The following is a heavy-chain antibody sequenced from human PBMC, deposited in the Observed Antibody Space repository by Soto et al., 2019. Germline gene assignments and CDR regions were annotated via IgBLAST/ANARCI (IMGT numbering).Heavy chain of an antibody. CDR3: ATVTRTGWD. Sequence: EVQLVESGGGLVKPGGSLRVSCAASGFTFSSYSMNWVRQAPGKGLEWVSSISGSSRYIYYADAVKGRFTISRDNAKNSRYLQMTSRRVEDTAVYYCATVTRTGWDWGQGTLVTVSS. D-gene: IGHD6-19*01. J-gene: IGHJ4*02. CDR1: GFTFSSYS. CDR2: ISGSSRYI. V-gene: IGHV3-21*01.